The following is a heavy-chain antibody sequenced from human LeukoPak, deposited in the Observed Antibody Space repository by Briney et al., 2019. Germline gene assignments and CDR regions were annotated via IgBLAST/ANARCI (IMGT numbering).Heavy chain of an antibody. CDR3: ATLPAASSGAFDI. Sequence: GESLKISCKGSGYSFTSYWIGWVRQMPGKGLEWMGIIYPGDSDTRYSPSFQGQVTISADKSISTAYLQWSSLKASDTAMYYCATLPAASSGAFDIWGQGAMVTVSS. D-gene: IGHD2-2*01. V-gene: IGHV5-51*01. CDR2: IYPGDSDT. J-gene: IGHJ3*02. CDR1: GYSFTSYW.